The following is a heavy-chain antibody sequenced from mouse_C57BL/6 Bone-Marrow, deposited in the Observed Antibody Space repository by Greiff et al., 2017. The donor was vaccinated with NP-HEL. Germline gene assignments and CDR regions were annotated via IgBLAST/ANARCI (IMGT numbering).Heavy chain of an antibody. V-gene: IGHV1-55*01. CDR1: GYTFTSYW. J-gene: IGHJ3*01. D-gene: IGHD1-1*01. Sequence: QVQLKESGAELVKPGASVKMSCKASGYTFTSYWITWVKQRPGQGLEWIGDIYPGSGSTNYNEKFKSKATLTVDTSSSTAYMQLSSLTSEDSAVYYCARHYAYPFAYWGQGTLVTVSA. CDR3: ARHYAYPFAY. CDR2: IYPGSGST.